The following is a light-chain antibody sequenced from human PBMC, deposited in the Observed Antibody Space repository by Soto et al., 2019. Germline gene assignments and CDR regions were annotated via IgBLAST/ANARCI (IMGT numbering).Light chain of an antibody. J-gene: IGLJ2*01. V-gene: IGLV4-69*01. CDR1: SGHSSYA. Sequence: QSVLTQSPSASASLGASVKLTCTLNSGHSSYAIAWHQQQPEKGPRYLMKLNSDGSHSKGDGIPVRFSGSSSGAERYLTISSLQSEDEADYYCQTWGTGIQVFGGGTKLTVL. CDR2: LNSDGSH. CDR3: QTWGTGIQV.